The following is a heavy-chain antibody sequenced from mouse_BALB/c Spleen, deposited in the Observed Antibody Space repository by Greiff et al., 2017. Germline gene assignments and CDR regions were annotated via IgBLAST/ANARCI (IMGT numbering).Heavy chain of an antibody. D-gene: IGHD2-1*01. CDR1: GFTFTDYY. Sequence: EVKLMESGGGLVQPGGSLRLSCATSGFTFTDYYMSWVRQPPGKALEWLGFIRNKANGYTTEYSASVKGRFTISRDNSQSILYLQMNTLRAEDSATYYCARGGNYPLSYWGQGTTLTVSS. CDR3: ARGGNYPLSY. J-gene: IGHJ2*01. CDR2: IRNKANGYTT. V-gene: IGHV7-3*02.